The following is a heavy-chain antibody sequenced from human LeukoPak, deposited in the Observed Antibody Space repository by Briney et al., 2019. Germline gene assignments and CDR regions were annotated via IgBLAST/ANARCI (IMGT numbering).Heavy chain of an antibody. D-gene: IGHD5-18*01. CDR1: GFTFSSYS. CDR3: ARDGEGNTAMVEPGHFDY. V-gene: IGHV3-21*01. CDR2: ISSSSSYI. Sequence: GGSLRLSCAASGFTFSSYSMNWVRQAPGRGLEWVSSISSSSSYIYYADSVKGRFTIFRDNAKNSLYLQVNSLRAEDTAVYYCARDGEGNTAMVEPGHFDYWGQGTLVTVSS. J-gene: IGHJ4*02.